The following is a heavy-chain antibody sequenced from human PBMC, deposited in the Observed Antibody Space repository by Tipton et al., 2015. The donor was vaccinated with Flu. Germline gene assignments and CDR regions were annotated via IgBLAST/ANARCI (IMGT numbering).Heavy chain of an antibody. CDR3: ARSKTLRRWGYYFDY. D-gene: IGHD3-16*01. J-gene: IGHJ4*02. V-gene: IGHV4-34*01. CDR2: INHSGST. Sequence: TLSLTCAVYGGSFSGYYWSWIRQPPGKGLEWIGEINHSGSTNYNPSLKSRVTITVDTSKNQFSLKLSSVTAADTAVYYCARSKTLRRWGYYFDYWGQGTLVTVSS. CDR1: GGSFSGYY.